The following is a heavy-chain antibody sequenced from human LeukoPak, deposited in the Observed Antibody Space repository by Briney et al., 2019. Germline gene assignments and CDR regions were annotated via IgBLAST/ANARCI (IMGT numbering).Heavy chain of an antibody. CDR3: ARDRVGAMDFDY. CDR2: IYYSGST. D-gene: IGHD1-26*01. V-gene: IGHV4-31*03. CDR1: GGPISSGGYY. Sequence: SETLSLTCTVSGGPISSGGYYWSWIRQHPGKGLEWIGYIYYSGSTYYNPSLKSRVTISVDTSKNQSSLKLSSVTAADTAVYYCARDRVGAMDFDYWGQGTLVTVSS. J-gene: IGHJ4*02.